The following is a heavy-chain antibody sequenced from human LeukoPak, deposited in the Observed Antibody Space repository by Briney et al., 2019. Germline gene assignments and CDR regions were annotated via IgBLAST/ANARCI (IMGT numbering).Heavy chain of an antibody. J-gene: IGHJ4*02. D-gene: IGHD6-19*01. CDR1: GGTFSSYA. Sequence: ASVKVSCKASGGTFSSYAISWVRQAPGQGLEWMGLINPSGGSTTYAQKFQGRVTMTRDTSTSTVYMHLSSLKSDDTAVYYCARDFYSSGWYYSPRYDYWGQGTLVTVSS. V-gene: IGHV1-46*01. CDR2: INPSGGST. CDR3: ARDFYSSGWYYSPRYDY.